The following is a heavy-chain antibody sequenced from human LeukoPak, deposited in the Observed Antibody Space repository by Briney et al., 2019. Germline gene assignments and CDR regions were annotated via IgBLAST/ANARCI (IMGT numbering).Heavy chain of an antibody. Sequence: GGSLRLSCAASGFSFSTYSMNWVRQAPGKGLEWVSYIVGSSSTIYYADSVKGRFTISRDNAKNSLYLQMNSLRADDTAVYYCARDPGSSSFDYWGQGTLVTVSS. CDR1: GFSFSTYS. J-gene: IGHJ4*02. CDR2: IVGSSSTI. D-gene: IGHD6-13*01. V-gene: IGHV3-48*04. CDR3: ARDPGSSSFDY.